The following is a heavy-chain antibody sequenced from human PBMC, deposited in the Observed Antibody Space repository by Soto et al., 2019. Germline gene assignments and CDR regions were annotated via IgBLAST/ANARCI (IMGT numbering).Heavy chain of an antibody. J-gene: IGHJ6*02. CDR3: ARGTSYGSGLMDV. V-gene: IGHV4-31*03. Sequence: SETLSLTCTVSGGSISSGGYYWSWIRQHPGKGLEWIGYIYYSGSTYYNPSLKSRVTISVDTSKNQFSLKLSSVTAADTAVYYCARGTSYGSGLMDVWGQGTTVTVSS. D-gene: IGHD3-10*01. CDR2: IYYSGST. CDR1: GGSISSGGYY.